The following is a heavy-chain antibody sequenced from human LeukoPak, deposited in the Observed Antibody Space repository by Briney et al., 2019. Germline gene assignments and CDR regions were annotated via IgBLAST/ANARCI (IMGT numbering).Heavy chain of an antibody. Sequence: SETLSLTCTVSGGSFSRYYWNWIRQPPGKGLEWIGYIYNSGTTNYNPSLKSRATMSVDTSKNQSSLKLTSVTAAHTAIYFCAGGGYCDVFSCLAPLLDWWGQGTPVTVSS. D-gene: IGHD2-15*01. J-gene: IGHJ4*02. V-gene: IGHV4-59*01. CDR1: GGSFSRYY. CDR3: AGGGYCDVFSCLAPLLDW. CDR2: IYNSGTT.